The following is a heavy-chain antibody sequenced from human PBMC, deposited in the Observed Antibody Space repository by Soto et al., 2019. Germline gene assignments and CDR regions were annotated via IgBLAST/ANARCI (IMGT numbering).Heavy chain of an antibody. CDR1: GFTFSSYS. D-gene: IGHD2-15*01. CDR3: ARDAPSVVAATSYMDV. V-gene: IGHV3-48*01. J-gene: IGHJ6*03. Sequence: GGSLRLSYAASGFTFSSYSMNWVRQAPGKGLEWVSYISSSSSTIYYADSVKGRFTISRDNAKNSLYLQMNSLRAEDTAVYYCARDAPSVVAATSYMDVWGKGTTVTVSS. CDR2: ISSSSSTI.